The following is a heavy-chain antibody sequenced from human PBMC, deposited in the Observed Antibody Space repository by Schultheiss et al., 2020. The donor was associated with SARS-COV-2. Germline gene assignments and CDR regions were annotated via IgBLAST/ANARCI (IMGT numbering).Heavy chain of an antibody. CDR3: ARGGGSGSYQVFYYYYYGMDV. CDR2: IYYSGST. Sequence: SETLSLTCAVYGGSFSSYYWSWIRQPPGKGLEWIGYIYYSGSTNYNPSLMSRVTISVDTSKNQFSLKLSSVTAADTAVYYCARGGGSGSYQVFYYYYYGMDVWGQGTTVTVSS. D-gene: IGHD3-10*01. CDR1: GGSFSSYY. J-gene: IGHJ6*02. V-gene: IGHV4-59*01.